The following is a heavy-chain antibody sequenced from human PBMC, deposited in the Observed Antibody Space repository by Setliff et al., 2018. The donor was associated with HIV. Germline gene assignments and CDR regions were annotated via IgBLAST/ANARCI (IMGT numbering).Heavy chain of an antibody. J-gene: IGHJ4*01. CDR2: FDPQYDKT. Sequence: ASVKVSCKVSGYTLTELSIHWVRQAPGKGLEWMGGFDPQYDKTFYAQKFQGRVTMSEDTSTDTAYMELSSLRSEDTAVYYCATRAYDSRGYLDHWGQGTLVTVSS. D-gene: IGHD3-22*01. CDR3: ATRAYDSRGYLDH. V-gene: IGHV1-24*01. CDR1: GYTLTELS.